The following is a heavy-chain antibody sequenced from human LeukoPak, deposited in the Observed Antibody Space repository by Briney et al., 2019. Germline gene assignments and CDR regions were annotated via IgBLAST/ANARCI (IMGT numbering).Heavy chain of an antibody. Sequence: GGSLRLSCAASGFTFSSYAMSWVRQAPGKGLEWASAISGSGGSTYYADSVKGRFTISRDNSKNTLYLQMNSLRAEDTAVYYCAKDPDYGDLYYFDYWGQGTLVTVSS. CDR2: ISGSGGST. J-gene: IGHJ4*02. CDR1: GFTFSSYA. D-gene: IGHD4-17*01. V-gene: IGHV3-23*01. CDR3: AKDPDYGDLYYFDY.